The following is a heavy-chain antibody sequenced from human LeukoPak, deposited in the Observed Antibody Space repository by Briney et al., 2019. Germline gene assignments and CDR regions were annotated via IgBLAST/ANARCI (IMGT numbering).Heavy chain of an antibody. V-gene: IGHV1-18*01. J-gene: IGHJ4*02. CDR1: GYTFTSYG. CDR3: ARDGLYSGSYPSPGY. Sequence: ASVKVSCKASGYTFTSYGISWVRQAPGQGLEWMGWISAYNGNTNYAQKLQGRVTMTTDTSTSTAYMELRSMRSDDTAVYYCARDGLYSGSYPSPGYWGQGTLVTVSS. D-gene: IGHD1-26*01. CDR2: ISAYNGNT.